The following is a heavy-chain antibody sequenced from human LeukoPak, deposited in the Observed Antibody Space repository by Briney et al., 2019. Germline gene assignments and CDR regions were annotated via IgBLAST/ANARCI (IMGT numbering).Heavy chain of an antibody. CDR1: SVSVSSGSYF. CDR2: IYHDGST. CDR3: ATFFDFWFGP. J-gene: IGHJ5*02. D-gene: IGHD5/OR15-5a*01. Sequence: SETLSLTCTVSSVSVSSGSYFWSWIRQPPGEGPQWIGYIYHDGSTNYSPSLRSRVRISVDSSKKQFSLKLSSVTTADTAVYFCATFFDFWFGPWGQGTQVSVSS. V-gene: IGHV4-61*01.